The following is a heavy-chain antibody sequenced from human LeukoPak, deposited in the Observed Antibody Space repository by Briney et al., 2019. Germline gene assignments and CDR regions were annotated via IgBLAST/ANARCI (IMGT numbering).Heavy chain of an antibody. Sequence: PGGSLRLSCAVSGFTFSSYNMNWVRQAPGKGLEWVSSITSSSRYIYYADSVKGRFTISRDNAKSSLYLQMNSLRAEDTAVYYCARDPYSGSYGDCYYYYMDVWGKGTTVTISS. J-gene: IGHJ6*03. CDR1: GFTFSSYN. CDR3: ARDPYSGSYGDCYYYYMDV. V-gene: IGHV3-21*01. CDR2: ITSSSRYI. D-gene: IGHD1-26*01.